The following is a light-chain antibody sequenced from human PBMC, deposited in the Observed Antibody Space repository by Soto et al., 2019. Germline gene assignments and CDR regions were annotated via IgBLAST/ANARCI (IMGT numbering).Light chain of an antibody. V-gene: IGKV1-39*01. CDR3: QHSYSSPRT. Sequence: DIQMTQSPSSLSASVGDRVTITCRTSQSVSNYLNWYQQKSGEAPKLLIYAASTLQTGVPSRFSGSGSGTDFTLTISSLQPEEFATYYCQHSYSSPRTFGQGTKVEIK. CDR1: QSVSNY. CDR2: AAS. J-gene: IGKJ1*01.